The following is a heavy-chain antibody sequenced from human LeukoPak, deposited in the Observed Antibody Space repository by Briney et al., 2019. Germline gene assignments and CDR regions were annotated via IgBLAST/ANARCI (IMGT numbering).Heavy chain of an antibody. V-gene: IGHV4-59*01. J-gene: IGHJ4*02. Sequence: SETLSLTCTVSGGSISSYYWSWIRQPPGKGLEWIGYIYYSGSTNYNPSLKSRVTISVDTSKNQFSLKLSSVTAADTAVYYCARDVGAIRLFYWGQGTLVTVSS. CDR2: IYYSGST. D-gene: IGHD1-26*01. CDR1: GGSISSYY. CDR3: ARDVGAIRLFY.